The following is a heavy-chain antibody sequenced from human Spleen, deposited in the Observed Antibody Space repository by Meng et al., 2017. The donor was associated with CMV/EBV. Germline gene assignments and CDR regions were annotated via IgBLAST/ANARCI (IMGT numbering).Heavy chain of an antibody. CDR1: GGSISSYY. Sequence: SETLSLTCTVSGGSISSYYWSWIRQPPGKGLEWIGYIYYSGSTNYNPSLKSRVTISVDTSKNQFSLKLSSVAAADTAVYYCARDLGRGYSGSWGQGTLVTVSS. V-gene: IGHV4-59*01. D-gene: IGHD5-12*01. CDR3: ARDLGRGYSGS. CDR2: IYYSGST. J-gene: IGHJ5*02.